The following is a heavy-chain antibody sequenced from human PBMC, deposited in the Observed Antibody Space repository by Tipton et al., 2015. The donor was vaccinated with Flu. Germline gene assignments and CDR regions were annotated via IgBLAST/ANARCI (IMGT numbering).Heavy chain of an antibody. CDR1: GASISSRSYY. CDR2: IYSSGST. J-gene: IGHJ4*02. D-gene: IGHD3-10*01. V-gene: IGHV4-39*07. Sequence: TLSLTCTVSGASISSRSYYWGWIRQPPGKGLEWIGCIYSSGSTYYNPSLKSRVTISLDTSKNQFSLSLSSVTAADTAVYYCARGSGSGTFVIFDYWGQGTLVAVSS. CDR3: ARGSGSGTFVIFDY.